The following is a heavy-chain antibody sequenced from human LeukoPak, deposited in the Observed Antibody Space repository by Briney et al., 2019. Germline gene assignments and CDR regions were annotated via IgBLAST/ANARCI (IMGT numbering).Heavy chain of an antibody. CDR2: IYYSGST. D-gene: IGHD4-17*01. Sequence: SETLSLTCTVSGYSISSGYYWGWIRQPPGKGLEWIGSIYYSGSTYYNPSLKSRVTISVDTSKNQFSLKLSSVTAADTAVYYCARQTTVTIRYYYYYMDVWGKGTTVTISS. J-gene: IGHJ6*03. CDR3: ARQTTVTIRYYYYYMDV. V-gene: IGHV4-38-2*02. CDR1: GYSISSGYY.